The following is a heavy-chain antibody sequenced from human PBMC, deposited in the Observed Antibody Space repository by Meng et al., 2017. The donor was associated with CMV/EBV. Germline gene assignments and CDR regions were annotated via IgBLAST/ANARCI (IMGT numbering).Heavy chain of an antibody. V-gene: IGHV4-38-2*02. CDR1: GYSISSGYY. CDR3: ARPHYANYFDY. J-gene: IGHJ4*02. CDR2: IYHSGST. D-gene: IGHD4-17*01. Sequence: GSLRLSCTVSGYSISSGYYWGWIRQPPGKGLEWIGSIYHSGSTYYNPSLKSRVTISVDTSKNQFSLKLSSVTAADTAVYYCARPHYANYFDYWGQGTLVTVSS.